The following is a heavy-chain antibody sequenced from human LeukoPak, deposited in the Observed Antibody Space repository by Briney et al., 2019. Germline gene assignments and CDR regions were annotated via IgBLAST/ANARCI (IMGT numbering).Heavy chain of an antibody. CDR2: ISGSGDNT. V-gene: IGHV3-23*01. CDR1: GLTFRNYA. Sequence: GGSLRLSCAASGLTFRNYAMSWVRQAPGKGLEWVSGISGSGDNTEYADSVKGRFTISRDNSKNTLYLQMNSLRAADTAVYYCAQGQEVWIIMIVAVVWGQGTMVTVSS. J-gene: IGHJ3*01. CDR3: AQGQEVWIIMIVAVV. D-gene: IGHD3-22*01.